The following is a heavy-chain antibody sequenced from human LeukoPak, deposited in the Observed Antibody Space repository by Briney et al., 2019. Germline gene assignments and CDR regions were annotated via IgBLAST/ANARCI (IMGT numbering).Heavy chain of an antibody. CDR1: GFTFSSYW. CDR3: ARAAGDRWYAFDI. V-gene: IGHV3-7*01. Sequence: GGSLRLSCAASGFTFSSYWMSWVRQAPGKGLEWVANIKQDGSEKYYVDSVKGRFTISRDNAKNSLYLQMNSLRAEDTAVYYCARAAGDRWYAFDIWGQGTMVTVSS. CDR2: IKQDGSEK. D-gene: IGHD6-13*01. J-gene: IGHJ3*02.